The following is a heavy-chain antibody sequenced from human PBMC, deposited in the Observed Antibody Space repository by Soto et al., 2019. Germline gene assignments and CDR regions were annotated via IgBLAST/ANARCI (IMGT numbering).Heavy chain of an antibody. V-gene: IGHV2-70*01. D-gene: IGHD6-19*01. CDR2: IDWDDAK. J-gene: IGHJ4*02. CDR3: ARIPSSAWHDGWYFDY. CDR1: GFSLSSGGLC. Sequence: SGPTLVNPTQTLTLTCAFSGFSLSSGGLCVGWIRQPPGKALEWLAIIDWDDAKYYSTSLKTKLTISKDTSKNQVVLTMTNMDPVDTATYYCARIPSSAWHDGWYFDYWGPGALVTVSS.